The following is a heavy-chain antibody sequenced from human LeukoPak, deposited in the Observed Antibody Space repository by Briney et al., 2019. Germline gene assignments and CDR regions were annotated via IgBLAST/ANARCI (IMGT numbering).Heavy chain of an antibody. CDR1: GFTFSSYS. Sequence: PGGSLGLSCAASGFTFSSYSMNWVRQAPGKGLEWVSAISGSGGSTYYADSVKGRFTISRDNSKNTLYLQMNSLRAEDTAVYYCAKDLVKRGYSYGSDYWGQGTLVTVSS. CDR2: ISGSGGST. D-gene: IGHD5-18*01. CDR3: AKDLVKRGYSYGSDY. V-gene: IGHV3-23*01. J-gene: IGHJ4*02.